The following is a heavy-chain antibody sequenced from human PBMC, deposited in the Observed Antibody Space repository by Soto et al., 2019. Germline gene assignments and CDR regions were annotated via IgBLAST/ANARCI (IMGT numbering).Heavy chain of an antibody. J-gene: IGHJ3*02. CDR1: GFTFSSYD. V-gene: IGHV3-23*01. D-gene: IGHD3-10*01. CDR3: AKDAHYGSGSDDDAQYSCFDI. CDR2: ISGSGGST. Sequence: EVQLLESGGGLVQPGGSLRLSCAASGFTFSSYDMSWVRQAPGTGLEWVSDISGSGGSTYYGDSVKGRFTISRVNSKNTVYLQMVSRRAEDTDVYYCAKDAHYGSGSDDDAQYSCFDIGGRVTSVIVAS.